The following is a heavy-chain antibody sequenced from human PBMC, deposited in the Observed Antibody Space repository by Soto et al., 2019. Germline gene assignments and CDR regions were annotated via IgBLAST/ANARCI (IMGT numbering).Heavy chain of an antibody. CDR1: GFTFSSYG. D-gene: IGHD3-10*01. J-gene: IGHJ6*03. CDR3: AKDHRYYGSGGYMDV. V-gene: IGHV3-30*18. CDR2: ISYDGSNK. Sequence: QVQLVESGGGVVQPGRSLRLSCAASGFTFSSYGMHWVRQAPGKGLEWVAVISYDGSNKYYADSVKGRFTISRDNSKNTLYLQMNSLRAEDTAVYYCAKDHRYYGSGGYMDVCGKGTTVTVSS.